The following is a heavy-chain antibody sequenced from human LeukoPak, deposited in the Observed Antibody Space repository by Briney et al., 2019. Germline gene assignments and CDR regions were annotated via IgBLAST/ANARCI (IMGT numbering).Heavy chain of an antibody. V-gene: IGHV3-21*01. D-gene: IGHD1-1*01. CDR2: ISSSSSYI. J-gene: IGHJ3*02. CDR3: ARDQLGAFDI. Sequence: PGGSLRLSCAASGFTFSSYRMNWVRQAPGKGLEWVSSISSSSSYIYYADSVKGRFTISRDNAKNSLYLQMNSLRAEDTAVYYCARDQLGAFDIWGQGTMVTVSS. CDR1: GFTFSSYR.